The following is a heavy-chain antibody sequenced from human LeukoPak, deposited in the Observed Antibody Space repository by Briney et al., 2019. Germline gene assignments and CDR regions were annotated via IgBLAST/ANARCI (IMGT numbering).Heavy chain of an antibody. CDR1: GFTFSTYD. CDR3: ARDIAGSGTVVDV. V-gene: IGHV3-13*01. D-gene: IGHD2-15*01. J-gene: IGHJ6*04. Sequence: PGGSLRLSCAASGFTFSTYDMHWVRQVTGEGLEWVATIGTSGDTYYAGSVRGRFTISREDGKNSLFLQMNSLRAGDTAAYYCARDIAGSGTVVDVWGKGTTVTVSS. CDR2: IGTSGDT.